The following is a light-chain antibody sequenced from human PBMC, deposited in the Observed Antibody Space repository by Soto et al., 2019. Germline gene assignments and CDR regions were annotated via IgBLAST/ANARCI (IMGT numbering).Light chain of an antibody. CDR1: QSVSSN. Sequence: EIVMTQSPATLSVSPGERATLSCRASQSVSSNLAWYQQKPGQAPMLLIYGASTRATGIPARFSGSGSGTEFTLTISSLQSEDFAVYYCQQYNNWPGTFGQGTKVAIK. J-gene: IGKJ1*01. CDR3: QQYNNWPGT. V-gene: IGKV3-15*01. CDR2: GAS.